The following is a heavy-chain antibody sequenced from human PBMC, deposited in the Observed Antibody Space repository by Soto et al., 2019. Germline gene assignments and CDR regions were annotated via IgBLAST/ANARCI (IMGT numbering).Heavy chain of an antibody. V-gene: IGHV5-10-1*01. D-gene: IGHD4-4*01. CDR3: ARVSRFTTVTSGYYYYGMDV. Sequence: PGESLKISCKGSGYSFTSDWISWVRQMPGKGLEWMGRIDPSDSYTNYSPSFQGHVTISADKSISTAYLQWSSLKASDTAMYYCARVSRFTTVTSGYYYYGMDVWGQGTTVTVSS. CDR1: GYSFTSDW. J-gene: IGHJ6*02. CDR2: IDPSDSYT.